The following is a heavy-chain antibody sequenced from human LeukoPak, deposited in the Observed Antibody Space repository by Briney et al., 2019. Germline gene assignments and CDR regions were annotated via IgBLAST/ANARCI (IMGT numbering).Heavy chain of an antibody. CDR1: VYTCTSYD. Sequence: ASVKVSCKASVYTCTSYDINWVRQATGQGLGWMGWMNPNSGNTGYAQKFQGRVTMTRNTSISTAYMELSSLRSEDTAVYYCARRKFGYDDAFDIWGQGTMVTVSS. CDR2: MNPNSGNT. CDR3: ARRKFGYDDAFDI. J-gene: IGHJ3*02. D-gene: IGHD5-12*01. V-gene: IGHV1-8*01.